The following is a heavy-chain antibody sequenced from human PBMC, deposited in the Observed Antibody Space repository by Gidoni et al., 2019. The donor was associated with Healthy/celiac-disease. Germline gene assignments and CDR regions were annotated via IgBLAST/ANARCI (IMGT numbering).Heavy chain of an antibody. CDR3: ARTSSSWYSSAEYFQH. V-gene: IGHV3-21*01. CDR2: ISSSSSYI. J-gene: IGHJ1*01. D-gene: IGHD6-13*01. Sequence: EVQLVESGGGLVKPGGSLRTSCAASGTTLSRYSMNWVRQAPGKGLEWVSAISSSSSYIYYADSVKGRFTISRDNAKNSLYLQMNSLGAEDTAVYYCARTSSSWYSSAEYFQHWGQGTLVTVSS. CDR1: GTTLSRYS.